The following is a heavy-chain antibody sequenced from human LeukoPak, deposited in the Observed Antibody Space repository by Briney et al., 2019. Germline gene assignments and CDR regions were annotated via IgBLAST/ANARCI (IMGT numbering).Heavy chain of an antibody. V-gene: IGHV3-23*01. D-gene: IGHD5-18*01. CDR2: IIGSGGST. J-gene: IGHJ4*02. CDR1: GFTFSSYA. Sequence: GGSLRLSCAASGFTFSSYAMSWVRQAQAPGKGLEWVSTIIGSGGSTYYADSVKGRFTISRGNSKNTLYLQMNSLRAEDTAVYYCAKTAMVAYYFDYWGQGTLVTVSS. CDR3: AKTAMVAYYFDY.